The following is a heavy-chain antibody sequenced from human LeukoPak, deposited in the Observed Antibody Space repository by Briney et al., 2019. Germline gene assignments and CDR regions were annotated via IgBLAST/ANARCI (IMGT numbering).Heavy chain of an antibody. CDR2: ISSSSSYI. CDR3: AREGYDSSGYYPEGPIDY. V-gene: IGHV3-21*01. CDR1: GFTFSSYS. D-gene: IGHD3-22*01. J-gene: IGHJ4*02. Sequence: GGSLRLSCAASGFTFSSYSMNWVRQAPGKGLEWVSSISSSSSYIYYADSVKGRFTISRDNAKNSLYLQMNSLRAEDTAVHYCAREGYDSSGYYPEGPIDYWGQGTLVTVSS.